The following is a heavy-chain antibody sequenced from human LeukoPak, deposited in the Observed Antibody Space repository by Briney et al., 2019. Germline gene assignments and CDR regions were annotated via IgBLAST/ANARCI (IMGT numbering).Heavy chain of an antibody. CDR2: IYTSGST. V-gene: IGHV4-4*07. J-gene: IGHJ5*02. Sequence: PSETLSLTCTVSGGSISSYYWSWIRQPAGKGLEWIGRIYTSGSTNYNPFLKSRVTMSVDTSKNQFSLKLSSVTAADTAVYHCARDQTDTYEGWFDPWGQGALVTVSS. CDR1: GGSISSYY. D-gene: IGHD5-18*01. CDR3: ARDQTDTYEGWFDP.